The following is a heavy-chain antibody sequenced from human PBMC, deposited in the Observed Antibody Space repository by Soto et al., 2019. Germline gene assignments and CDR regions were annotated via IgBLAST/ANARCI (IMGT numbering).Heavy chain of an antibody. Sequence: PSETLSLTCAVYGGSFSGYYWSWIRQPPGKGLEWIGEINHSGSTNYNPSLKSRVTISVDTSKNQFSLKLSSVTAADTAVYYCARGLGYYYDSSGGDLDYWGQGTLVTISS. V-gene: IGHV4-34*01. D-gene: IGHD3-22*01. J-gene: IGHJ4*02. CDR1: GGSFSGYY. CDR3: ARGLGYYYDSSGGDLDY. CDR2: INHSGST.